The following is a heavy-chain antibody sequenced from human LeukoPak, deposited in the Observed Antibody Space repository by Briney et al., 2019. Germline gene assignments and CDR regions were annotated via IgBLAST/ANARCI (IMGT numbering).Heavy chain of an antibody. V-gene: IGHV3-23*01. J-gene: IGHJ4*02. CDR3: AKDRPNYYDSSGHYYRRDGDY. Sequence: PGGSLRLSCAASGFTFSSYAMSWVRQAPGKGLEWVSSVSGGGGYTYYAGSVKGRFTISRDNSKNTLYLQMNSLRAEDTAIYYCAKDRPNYYDSSGHYYRRDGDYWGQGTLVTVSS. D-gene: IGHD3-22*01. CDR2: VSGGGGYT. CDR1: GFTFSSYA.